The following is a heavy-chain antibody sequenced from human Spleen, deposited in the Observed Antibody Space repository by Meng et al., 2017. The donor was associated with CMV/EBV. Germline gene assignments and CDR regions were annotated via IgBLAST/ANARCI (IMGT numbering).Heavy chain of an antibody. Sequence: ASVKVSCKASGYTFTSYGISWVRQAPGQGLEWMGWISAYNGNTNYAQKLQGRVTMTEDTSTDTAYMELSSLRSEDTAVYYCATETVVKPQPHYYYYGMDVWGQGTTVTVSS. V-gene: IGHV1-18*01. CDR3: ATETVVKPQPHYYYYGMDV. CDR2: ISAYNGNT. J-gene: IGHJ6*02. D-gene: IGHD4-23*01. CDR1: GYTFTSYG.